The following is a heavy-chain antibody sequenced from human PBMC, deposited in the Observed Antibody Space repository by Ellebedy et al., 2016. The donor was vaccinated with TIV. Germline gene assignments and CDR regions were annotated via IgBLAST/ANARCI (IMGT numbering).Heavy chain of an antibody. Sequence: GESLKISCAASGFSFSSYWMSWVRQAPGKGLERVANIRQDGNDRYYVDSVKGRFTISRDNAKNSLYLQMNSLRDEDTAVYYCARDQWLGRAYYFDYWGQGTLLTVSS. CDR1: GFSFSSYW. CDR2: IRQDGNDR. CDR3: ARDQWLGRAYYFDY. V-gene: IGHV3-7*01. D-gene: IGHD6-19*01. J-gene: IGHJ4*02.